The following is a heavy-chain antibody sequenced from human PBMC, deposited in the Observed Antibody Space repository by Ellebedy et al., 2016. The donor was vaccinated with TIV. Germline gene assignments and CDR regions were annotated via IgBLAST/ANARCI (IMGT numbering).Heavy chain of an antibody. CDR3: ASGYSSGWLDY. CDR2: IYTSGST. J-gene: IGHJ4*02. Sequence: MPSETLSLTRTVSGGSISSYYWSWIRQLAGKGLEGIGRIYTSGSTNYNPSLQSRITMSVDTSKNQFSLKLSSVTAADTAVYYCASGYSSGWLDYWGQGTLVTVSS. D-gene: IGHD6-19*01. CDR1: GGSISSYY. V-gene: IGHV4-4*07.